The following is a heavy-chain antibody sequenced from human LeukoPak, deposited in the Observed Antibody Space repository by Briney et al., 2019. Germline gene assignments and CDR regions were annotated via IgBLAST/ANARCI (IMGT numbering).Heavy chain of an antibody. CDR1: GYTFTGYY. CDR3: ASGLLRYFDWFSI. J-gene: IGHJ4*02. V-gene: IGHV1-2*02. CDR2: INPHSGGT. Sequence: ASVKVSCKASGYTFTGYYTHWVRQAPGQGLEWMGWINPHSGGTDYAQKFQGRVTMTRDTSISTAYMELSRLRSDDTAVYYCASGLLRYFDWFSIWGQGTLVTVSS. D-gene: IGHD3-9*01.